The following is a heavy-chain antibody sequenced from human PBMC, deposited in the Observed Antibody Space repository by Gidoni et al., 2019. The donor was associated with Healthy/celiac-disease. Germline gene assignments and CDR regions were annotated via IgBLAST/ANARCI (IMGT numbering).Heavy chain of an antibody. CDR2: IYYSGST. CDR3: ARGDYYDSSGYPYYFDY. V-gene: IGHV4-59*01. J-gene: IGHJ4*02. D-gene: IGHD3-22*01. Sequence: QVQLQESGPGLVKPSETLSLTCTVSGGSISSYYWSWIRQPPGKGLEWIGYIYYSGSTNYNPPLKSRVTISVDTPKNQFSLKLNSVTAADTAVYYCARGDYYDSSGYPYYFDYWGQGTLVTVSS. CDR1: GGSISSYY.